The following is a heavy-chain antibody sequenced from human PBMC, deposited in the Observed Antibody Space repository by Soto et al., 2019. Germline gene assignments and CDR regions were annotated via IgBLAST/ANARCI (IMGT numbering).Heavy chain of an antibody. CDR2: IYYSGST. D-gene: IGHD3-22*01. V-gene: IGHV4-59*08. Sequence: SETLSLTCTVSGGSISSYYWSWIRQPPGKGLEWIGYIYYSGSTNYNPSLKSRVTISVDTSKNQFSLKLSSVTAADTAVYYCASGGDSSGYYYPPFDYWGQGTLITVSS. CDR1: GGSISSYY. J-gene: IGHJ4*02. CDR3: ASGGDSSGYYYPPFDY.